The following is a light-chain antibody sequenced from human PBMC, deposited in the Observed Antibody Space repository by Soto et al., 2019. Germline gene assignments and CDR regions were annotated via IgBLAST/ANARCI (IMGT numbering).Light chain of an antibody. J-gene: IGKJ1*01. V-gene: IGKV1-6*01. CDR2: GAS. Sequence: LPMTHSPSPPYASVGDRETIPCRASQGIRTELGWYQQKPGKAPRLLIYGASTLQGGVPSRFSGSGSGTDFTLTISSLQPEDFATYYCLQDNSYPRTFGQGTKV. CDR1: QGIRTE. CDR3: LQDNSYPRT.